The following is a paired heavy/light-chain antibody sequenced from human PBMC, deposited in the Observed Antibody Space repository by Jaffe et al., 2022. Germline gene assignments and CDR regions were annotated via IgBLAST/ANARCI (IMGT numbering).Heavy chain of an antibody. CDR1: GYTFTSYG. CDR2: ISAYNGNT. J-gene: IGHJ5*02. Sequence: QVQLVQSGAEVKKPGASVKVSCKASGYTFTSYGISWVRQAPGQGLEWMGWISAYNGNTNYAQKLQGRVTMTTDTSTSTAYMELRSLRSDDTAVYYCARDPGSSHRSPLNNWFDPWGQGTLVTVSS. V-gene: IGHV1-18*01. CDR3: ARDPGSSHRSPLNNWFDP. D-gene: IGHD2-15*01.
Light chain of an antibody. J-gene: IGKJ3*01. Sequence: EIVMTQSPATLSVSPGERATLSCRASQSVSSNLAWYQQKPGQAPRLLIYGASTRATGIPARFSGSGSGTEFTLTISSLQSEDFAVYYCQQYNNWPLTFGPGTKVDIK. CDR1: QSVSSN. CDR2: GAS. V-gene: IGKV3-15*01. CDR3: QQYNNWPLT.